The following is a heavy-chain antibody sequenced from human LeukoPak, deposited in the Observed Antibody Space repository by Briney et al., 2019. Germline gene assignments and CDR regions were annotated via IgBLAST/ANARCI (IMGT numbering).Heavy chain of an antibody. CDR2: IKQDGSEK. CDR3: ARDGLQGGSYYFDY. CDR1: GFTFSSYW. V-gene: IGHV3-7*01. Sequence: GGSLRLSCAASGFTFSSYWMSWVRQAPGKGLEWVAKIKQDGSEKYYVDSVKGRFTISRDNAKNSLYLQMNSLRAEDTAVYYCARDGLQGGSYYFDYWGQGTLVTVSS. J-gene: IGHJ4*02. D-gene: IGHD1-26*01.